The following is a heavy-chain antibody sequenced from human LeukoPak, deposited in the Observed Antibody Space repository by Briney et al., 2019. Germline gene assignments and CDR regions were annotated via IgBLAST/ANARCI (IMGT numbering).Heavy chain of an antibody. CDR1: GFTFSSYG. V-gene: IGHV3-33*01. Sequence: PGGSLRLSCAASGFTFSSYGMHWVRQAPGKGLEWVAVIWYDGSNKYYADSVKGRFTISRDNPKNTLYLQMNSLRAEDTAVYYCARDPSDTAMVLPLDYWGQGTLVTVSS. CDR3: ARDPSDTAMVLPLDY. CDR2: IWYDGSNK. J-gene: IGHJ4*02. D-gene: IGHD5-18*01.